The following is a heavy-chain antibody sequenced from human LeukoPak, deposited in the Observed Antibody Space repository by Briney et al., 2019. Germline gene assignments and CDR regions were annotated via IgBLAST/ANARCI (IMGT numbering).Heavy chain of an antibody. CDR3: ARIDSISWYYFDS. Sequence: SETLSLTCTVSGGSISNYHWSWIRQPAGKGLQWIGRMHPSGDTDYSPSLKSRVTLSIDTSKNQFSLKLTSVTAADTARYYCARIDSISWYYFDSWGQGILVTVAS. J-gene: IGHJ4*02. CDR2: MHPSGDT. CDR1: GGSISNYH. D-gene: IGHD4-11*01. V-gene: IGHV4-4*07.